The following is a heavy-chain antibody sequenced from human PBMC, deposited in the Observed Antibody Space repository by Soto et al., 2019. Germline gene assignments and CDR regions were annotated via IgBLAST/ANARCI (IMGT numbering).Heavy chain of an antibody. Sequence: SETLSLTCAVSGGSLSSGGYSWSWIRQPPGKGLEWIGFIYDYGATFYNPALKSRVTISIDKSKNQFSLEMKSVTAADTAVYYCARGDSNSYSSDWFDPWGHGTLVTVSS. CDR2: IYDYGAT. CDR1: GGSLSSGGYS. D-gene: IGHD3-22*01. J-gene: IGHJ5*02. V-gene: IGHV4-30-2*01. CDR3: ARGDSNSYSSDWFDP.